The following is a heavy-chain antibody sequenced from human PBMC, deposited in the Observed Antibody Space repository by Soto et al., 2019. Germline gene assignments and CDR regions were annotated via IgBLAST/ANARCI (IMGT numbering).Heavy chain of an antibody. CDR3: ARTFGVVLSESGGFDY. CDR2: MNPNSGNT. Sequence: QVQLVQSGAEVKKPGASVKVSCKASGYTFTSYDINWVRQATGQGLEWMGWMNPNSGNTGYAQKFQGRVTMTRNTSISTAYMELSSLRSEDTAVYYCARTFGVVLSESGGFDYWGQGTLVTVSS. J-gene: IGHJ4*02. D-gene: IGHD3-3*01. V-gene: IGHV1-8*01. CDR1: GYTFTSYD.